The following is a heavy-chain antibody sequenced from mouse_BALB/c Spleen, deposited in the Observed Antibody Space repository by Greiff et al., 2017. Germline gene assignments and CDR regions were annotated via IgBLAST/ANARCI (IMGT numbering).Heavy chain of an antibody. Sequence: QVQLKESGAELAKPGASVKMSCKASGYTFTSYWMHWVKQRPGQGLEWIGYINPSTGYTEYNQKFKDKATLTADKSSSTAYMQLSSLTSEDSAVYYCARKGSLWYFDVWGAGTTVTVSS. J-gene: IGHJ1*01. V-gene: IGHV1-7*01. CDR3: ARKGSLWYFDV. D-gene: IGHD1-1*02. CDR2: INPSTGYT. CDR1: GYTFTSYW.